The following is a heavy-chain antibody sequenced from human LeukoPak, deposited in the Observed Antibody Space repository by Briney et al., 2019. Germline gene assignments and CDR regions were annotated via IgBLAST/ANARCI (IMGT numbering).Heavy chain of an antibody. CDR3: AKEPVTGPNWFDP. D-gene: IGHD5-18*01. Sequence: GGSLRLSCAASGFTFSSYGMHWVRQAPGKGLEWVAVITYDGSNKYYADSVKGRFTISRDNSKNTLYLQMNSLRAEDTAVYYCAKEPVTGPNWFDPWGQGTLVTVSS. J-gene: IGHJ5*02. V-gene: IGHV3-30*18. CDR2: ITYDGSNK. CDR1: GFTFSSYG.